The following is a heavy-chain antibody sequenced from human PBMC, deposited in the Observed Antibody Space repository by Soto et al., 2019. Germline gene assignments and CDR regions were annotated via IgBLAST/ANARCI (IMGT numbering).Heavy chain of an antibody. CDR2: ISGSGGST. CDR3: AKGAGAIYYYYGMDV. V-gene: IGHV3-23*01. J-gene: IGHJ6*02. Sequence: GGSLRLSCAASGFTFSSYAMSWVRQAPGKGLEWVSAISGSGGSTYYADSVKGRFTISRDNSKNTLYLQMNSLRAEDKAVYYCAKGAGAIYYYYGMDVWGQGTTVTVSS. D-gene: IGHD1-26*01. CDR1: GFTFSSYA.